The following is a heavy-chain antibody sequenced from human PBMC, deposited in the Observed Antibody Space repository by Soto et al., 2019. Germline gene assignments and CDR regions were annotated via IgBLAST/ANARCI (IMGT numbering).Heavy chain of an antibody. V-gene: IGHV1-2*04. CDR3: ARGRKVVATPARDYWFDP. J-gene: IGHJ5*02. CDR2: INPKDGAT. Sequence: QVQLVQSGAEVRRPGASVRVSCKASGYSFIDYYINWVRQAPGQGLEWMGWINPKDGATKSAQKFQDWVTMTSDTSHTTAYLDLRSDDTAVYYCARGRKVVATPARDYWFDPWGQGTLVTVSS. CDR1: GYSFIDYY. D-gene: IGHD2-21*02.